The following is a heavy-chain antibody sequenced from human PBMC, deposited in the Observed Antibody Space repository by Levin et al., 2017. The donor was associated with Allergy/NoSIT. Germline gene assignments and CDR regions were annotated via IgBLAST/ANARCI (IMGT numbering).Heavy chain of an antibody. Sequence: SETLSLTCTVSGGSISSYYWSWIRQPPGKGLEWIGYIYYSGSTNYNPSLKSRVTISVDTSKNQFSLKLSSVTAADTAVYYCARGVYCGGDCYLPDAFDIWGQGTMVTVSS. D-gene: IGHD2-21*02. CDR1: GGSISSYY. J-gene: IGHJ3*02. V-gene: IGHV4-59*01. CDR3: ARGVYCGGDCYLPDAFDI. CDR2: IYYSGST.